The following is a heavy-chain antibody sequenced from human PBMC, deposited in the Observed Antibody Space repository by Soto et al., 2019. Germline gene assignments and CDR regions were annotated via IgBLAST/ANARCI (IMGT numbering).Heavy chain of an antibody. V-gene: IGHV4-38-2*01. CDR3: ARIVREYYYGSGSYYNPFYYYYGMDV. CDR1: GYSISSGYY. CDR2: IYHGGST. D-gene: IGHD3-10*01. J-gene: IGHJ6*02. Sequence: PSETLSLTCAVSGYSISSGYYWGWLRQPPGKGLEWIGSIYHGGSTYYNPSLNSRVTLSIDMTNNHVSLILNSVTAADTAVYYCARIVREYYYGSGSYYNPFYYYYGMDVWGQGTTVTVSS.